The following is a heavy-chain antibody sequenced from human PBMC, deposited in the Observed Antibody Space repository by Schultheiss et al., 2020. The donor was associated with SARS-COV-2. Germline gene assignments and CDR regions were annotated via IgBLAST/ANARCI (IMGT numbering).Heavy chain of an antibody. CDR2: IIPIFGTA. D-gene: IGHD1-26*01. V-gene: IGHV1-69*06. J-gene: IGHJ3*02. CDR3: AREGELLTRPTPGPNDFDI. CDR1: GGTFSSYA. Sequence: SVKVSCKASGGTFSSYAISWVRQAPGQGLEWMGGIIPIFGTANYAQKFQGRVTITADKSTSTAYMELSSLRSEDTAVYYCAREGELLTRPTPGPNDFDIWGQGTMVTVSS.